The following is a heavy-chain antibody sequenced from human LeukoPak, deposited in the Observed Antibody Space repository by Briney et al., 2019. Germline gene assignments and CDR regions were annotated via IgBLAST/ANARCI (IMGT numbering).Heavy chain of an antibody. Sequence: SETLSLTCTVSGDSISSGSHYWSWIRQPAGKGLDWIGRIYASGSTNYNPSLQGRVTISIDTSKNLFSLKLSSVTAADRALYYCARRKCSGGRCSSFFDSWGQGTLVTVSS. CDR1: GDSISSGSHY. V-gene: IGHV4-61*02. CDR2: IYASGST. J-gene: IGHJ4*02. D-gene: IGHD2-15*01. CDR3: ARRKCSGGRCSSFFDS.